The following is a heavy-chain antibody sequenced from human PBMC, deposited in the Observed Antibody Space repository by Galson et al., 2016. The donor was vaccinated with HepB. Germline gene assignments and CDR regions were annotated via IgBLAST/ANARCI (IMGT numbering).Heavy chain of an antibody. J-gene: IGHJ6*02. CDR2: ITSSSDTM. V-gene: IGHV3-48*01. D-gene: IGHD3-3*01. CDR1: GFIFSVYN. Sequence: SLRLSCAASGFIFSVYNMNWARQAPGKGLEWIAWITSSSDTMYYADSVKGRFTISRDNSKTTLYLQMNSLRADDTAVYYCARDRKGYDVWSGYGDYYYSGMGVWGQGTTVTVSS. CDR3: ARDRKGYDVWSGYGDYYYSGMGV.